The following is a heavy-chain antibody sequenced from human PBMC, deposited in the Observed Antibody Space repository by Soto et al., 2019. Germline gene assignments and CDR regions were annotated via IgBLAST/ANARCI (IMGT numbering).Heavy chain of an antibody. CDR2: ILVDGRT. V-gene: IGHV3-23*01. Sequence: EVQMLESGGGLAQPGGSLKLCCAASGFICSSYDMSWVRQAPGKGLEWVSTILVDGRTFYVDSVKGRFTISRDSSKNTVYLQMNSLTAGDTALYYCAKATATGGGSFDICGQGTMVTVSS. D-gene: IGHD2-8*02. CDR1: GFICSSYD. J-gene: IGHJ3*02. CDR3: AKATATGGGSFDI.